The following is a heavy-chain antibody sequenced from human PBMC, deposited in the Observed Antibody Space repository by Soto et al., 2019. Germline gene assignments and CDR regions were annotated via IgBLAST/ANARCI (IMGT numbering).Heavy chain of an antibody. CDR2: ISAGSGKT. D-gene: IGHD2-15*01. CDR3: TKDLIEAAANYYMGV. Sequence: EVQLLESGGDLVQPGGSLRLSCAASGFTFDSFAMSWVRQAPGRGLEWVSVISAGSGKTFYADSMRRRFTIFRDDSKSTLYLQMNSLRADDAAVYFCTKDLIEAAANYYMGVWCRATTGTVSS. CDR1: GFTFDSFA. J-gene: IGHJ6*03. V-gene: IGHV3-23*01.